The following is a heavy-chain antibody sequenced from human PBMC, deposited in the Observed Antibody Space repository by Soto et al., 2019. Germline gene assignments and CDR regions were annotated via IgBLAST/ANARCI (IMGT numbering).Heavy chain of an antibody. Sequence: QVQLVQSGAEVKKPGSSVKVSCKASGGTFSSYAISWVRQAPGQGLEWMGGIIPIFGTANYAQKFQGRVTITADESTSTAYMELSSLRSEDTAVYYCARGGNSGSPLPADYYGMDVWGQGTTVTVSS. V-gene: IGHV1-69*01. CDR1: GGTFSSYA. J-gene: IGHJ6*02. D-gene: IGHD1-26*01. CDR3: ARGGNSGSPLPADYYGMDV. CDR2: IIPIFGTA.